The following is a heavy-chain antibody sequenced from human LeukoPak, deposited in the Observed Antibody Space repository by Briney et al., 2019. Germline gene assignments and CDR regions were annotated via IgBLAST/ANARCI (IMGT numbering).Heavy chain of an antibody. J-gene: IGHJ3*02. CDR3: ARPGEYCSSTNCSPNDGFDI. CDR1: GYTFTTYD. V-gene: IGHV1-8*01. CDR2: MNPNSGNT. Sequence: ASVKVSCKASGYTFTTYDITWVRQATGQGLEWMGWMNPNSGNTGYAQKFQGRVTMTTNTSISTAYMELSSLRSEDTAVYYCARPGEYCSSTNCSPNDGFDIWGQGTMVTVSS. D-gene: IGHD2-2*01.